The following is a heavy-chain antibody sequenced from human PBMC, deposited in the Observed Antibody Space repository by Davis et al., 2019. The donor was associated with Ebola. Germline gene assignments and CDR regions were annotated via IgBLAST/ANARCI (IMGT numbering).Heavy chain of an antibody. CDR2: INSDGSNT. V-gene: IGHV3-74*01. CDR3: AKVELPGDY. CDR1: GFIFRSYV. J-gene: IGHJ4*02. Sequence: GESLKISCAASGFIFRSYVMSWVRQAQGKGLVWVSRINSDGSNTNYADSVKGRFTISRDNAKNTLYLEMNSLRAEDTAVYYCAKVELPGDYWGQGTLVTVSS. D-gene: IGHD1-26*01.